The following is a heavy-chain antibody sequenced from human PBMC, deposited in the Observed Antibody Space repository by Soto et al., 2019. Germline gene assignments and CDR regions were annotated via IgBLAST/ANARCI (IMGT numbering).Heavy chain of an antibody. D-gene: IGHD6-13*01. CDR2: ISGSGGST. J-gene: IGHJ4*02. CDR3: AKGARAAGCFEN. V-gene: IGHV3-23*01. CDR1: GFSFSNYA. Sequence: GGSLRLSCAASGFSFSNYAMTWVRQAPGKGLEWVSGISGSGGSTYYADSVKGRFTISRDNSKNTLYLQMNSLRVEDTAIYYCAKGARAAGCFENWGQGTLVTVSS.